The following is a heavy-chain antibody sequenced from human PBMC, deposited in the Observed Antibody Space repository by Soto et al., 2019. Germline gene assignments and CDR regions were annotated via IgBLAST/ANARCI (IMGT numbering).Heavy chain of an antibody. CDR1: GYTFTSYG. J-gene: IGHJ5*02. CDR2: ISAYNGNT. CDR3: ARALGYCSSTSCPGNWFDP. D-gene: IGHD2-2*01. V-gene: IGHV1-18*01. Sequence: QVQLVQSGAEVKKPGASVKVSCKASGYTFTSYGISWVRQAPGQGLEWMGWISAYNGNTNYAQKFQGRVTITADESTSTAYMELSSLRSEDTAVYYCARALGYCSSTSCPGNWFDPWGQGTLVTVSS.